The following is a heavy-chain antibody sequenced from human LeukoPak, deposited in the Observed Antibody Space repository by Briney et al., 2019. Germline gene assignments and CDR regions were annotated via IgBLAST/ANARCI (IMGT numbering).Heavy chain of an antibody. Sequence: GGSLSLSCAASGFTFSSYAMSWVRQAPGKGLEWVSAISGSGGSTYYADSVKGRITISGDNYKNTSYLQMTSMGAEAAVVYFCSKGGSSWFGDYYYYYMDVWGKGTTVTVSS. CDR2: ISGSGGST. D-gene: IGHD6-13*01. CDR3: SKGGSSWFGDYYYYYMDV. V-gene: IGHV3-23*01. CDR1: GFTFSSYA. J-gene: IGHJ6*03.